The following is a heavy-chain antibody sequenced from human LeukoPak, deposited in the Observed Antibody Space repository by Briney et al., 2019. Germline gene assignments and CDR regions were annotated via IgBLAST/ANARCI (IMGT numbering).Heavy chain of an antibody. CDR1: GYTFTGYY. J-gene: IGHJ4*02. V-gene: IGHV1-2*02. CDR3: AGGDYYDSSGHADY. D-gene: IGHD3-22*01. CDR2: INPNSGGT. Sequence: ASVKVSCKASGYTFTGYYMHWVRQAPGQGLEWMGWINPNSGGTNYAQKFQGRVTMTRDTSISTAYMELSRLRSDDTAVYYCAGGDYYDSSGHADYWVQGTLVTVSS.